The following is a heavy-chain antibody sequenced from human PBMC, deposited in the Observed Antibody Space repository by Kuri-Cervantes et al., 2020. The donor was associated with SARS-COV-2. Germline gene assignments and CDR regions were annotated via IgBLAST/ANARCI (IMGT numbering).Heavy chain of an antibody. D-gene: IGHD6-6*01. J-gene: IGHJ6*01. CDR1: GYAFTSRG. V-gene: IGHV1-18*01. CDR3: AGGEQLVLWYYYYGMDV. Sequence: ASVKVSCKASGYAFTSRGISWVRQAPGQGLEWVGWVSGYNDKTNYAQKFQGRVTLTTDTSTTTAYMELSSLRSEDTAVYYCAGGEQLVLWYYYYGMDVWGQGTTVTCSS. CDR2: VSGYNDKT.